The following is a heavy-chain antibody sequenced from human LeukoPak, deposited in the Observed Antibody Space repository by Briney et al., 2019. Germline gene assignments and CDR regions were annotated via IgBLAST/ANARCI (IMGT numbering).Heavy chain of an antibody. Sequence: PSETLSLTCAVYGGSFSGYYWSWIRQPPGKGLEWIGEINHSGSTNYNPSLKSRVTISVDTSKNQFSLKLSSVTAADTAVYYCASPDGSGIDYWGQGTLVTVSS. CDR2: INHSGST. J-gene: IGHJ4*02. CDR1: GGSFSGYY. D-gene: IGHD3-10*01. V-gene: IGHV4-34*01. CDR3: ASPDGSGIDY.